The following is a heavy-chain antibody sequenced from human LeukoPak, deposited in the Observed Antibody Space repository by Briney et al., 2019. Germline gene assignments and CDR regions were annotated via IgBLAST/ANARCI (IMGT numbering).Heavy chain of an antibody. Sequence: GGSLRLSCAASGFTFSSYSMNWVRQAPGKGLEWVSGISVGGGSTFYADSVKGRFTISRDNSKNTLYLQMNSLRGEDTAVHYCAKTGSTVTTLNWFDPWGQGTLVTVSS. V-gene: IGHV3-23*01. J-gene: IGHJ5*02. CDR3: AKTGSTVTTLNWFDP. D-gene: IGHD4-17*01. CDR2: ISVGGGST. CDR1: GFTFSSYS.